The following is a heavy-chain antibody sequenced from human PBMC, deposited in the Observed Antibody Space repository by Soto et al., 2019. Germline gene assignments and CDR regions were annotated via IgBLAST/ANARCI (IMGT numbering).Heavy chain of an antibody. CDR1: GYTFTSYY. J-gene: IGHJ6*02. D-gene: IGHD1-20*01. Sequence: ASVKVSCKASGYTFTSYYMHWVRQAPGQGLEWVGIINPSGGSTSYAQKFQGRVTMTRDTSTSTVYMELSSLRSEDTAVYYCARVQVYNWNYHYYYGMDVWGQGTTVTVSS. CDR3: ARVQVYNWNYHYYYGMDV. CDR2: INPSGGST. V-gene: IGHV1-46*01.